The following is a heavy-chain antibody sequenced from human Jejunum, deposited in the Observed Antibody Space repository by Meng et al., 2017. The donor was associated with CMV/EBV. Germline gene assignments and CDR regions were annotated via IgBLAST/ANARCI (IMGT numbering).Heavy chain of an antibody. CDR3: ARGDYDTSGYYFDL. CDR1: GGSISSGGDF. V-gene: IGHV4-30-4*01. J-gene: IGHJ4*02. D-gene: IGHD3-22*01. Sequence: SGGSISSGGDFWSWIRQPPGKGLEWIGYIFHTGSAYNNLSLKSRVTISIDTPKNNFSLKMTSMTAADTAVYYCARGDYDTSGYYFDLWGQGTLVTVSS. CDR2: IFHTGSA.